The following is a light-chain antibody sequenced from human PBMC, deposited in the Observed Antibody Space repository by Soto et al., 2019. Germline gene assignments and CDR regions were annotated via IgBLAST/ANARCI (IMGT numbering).Light chain of an antibody. CDR3: QQYNDWPKWT. CDR2: GAS. J-gene: IGKJ1*01. Sequence: EAVMTQSPATLSVSPGESATLSCRSSQTISNDLAWYQQRPGQPPRLLIYGASTRATGTPVRFSGSGSGTEFTLAISDLQSEDFAVYYCQQYNDWPKWTFDQGTNVELK. CDR1: QTISND. V-gene: IGKV3-15*01.